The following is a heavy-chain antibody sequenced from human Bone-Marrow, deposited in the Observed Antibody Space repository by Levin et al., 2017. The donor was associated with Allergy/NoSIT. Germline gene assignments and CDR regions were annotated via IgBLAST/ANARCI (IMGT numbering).Heavy chain of an antibody. CDR3: ARGENYYGRSGIDY. V-gene: IGHV3-48*02. D-gene: IGHD3-22*01. CDR2: ISGDSFTI. CDR1: GFNLISYN. J-gene: IGHJ4*02. Sequence: GGSLRLSCAGSGFNLISYNMNWVRQAPGKGLEWVSYISGDSFTIYYADSVKGRFTISRDNAKNSLYLQMNSLRDEDTALYYCARGENYYGRSGIDYWGQGTLVTVSS.